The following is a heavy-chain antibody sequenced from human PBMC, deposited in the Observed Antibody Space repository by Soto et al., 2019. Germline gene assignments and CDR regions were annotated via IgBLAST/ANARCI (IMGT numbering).Heavy chain of an antibody. Sequence: QVQPVQPVAEVKKPGSSVKVSCKASGDSFSSYAISWVRQAPGHGLQLMGRIIPIFGTPNYAQRVEGRVTIAADESTSTANMELSSLRSDDSAVYYCATGGNCYEPTALGYWGQGTLVTVS. J-gene: IGHJ4*02. CDR2: IIPIFGTP. D-gene: IGHD2-21*01. CDR3: ATGGNCYEPTALGY. CDR1: GDSFSSYA. V-gene: IGHV1-69*01.